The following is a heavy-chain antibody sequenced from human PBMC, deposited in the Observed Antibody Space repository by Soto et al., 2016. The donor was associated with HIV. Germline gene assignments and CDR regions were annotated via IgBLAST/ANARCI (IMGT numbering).Heavy chain of an antibody. CDR1: GFTFNTYD. CDR2: IATAGDT. CDR3: ARGHEEGEWGRNYVVLRFS. V-gene: IGHV3-13*04. D-gene: IGHD1-7*01. Sequence: EVQLVESGGGLVQPGGSLRLSCAASGFTFNTYDMHWVRQFPGKGLEWVSGIATAGDTYYPDSVKGRFTISRDIAKNSVSLQMNSLRAGDTAIYYCARGHEEGEWGRNYVVLRFSWGRGHPWSLSPQ. J-gene: IGHJ2*01.